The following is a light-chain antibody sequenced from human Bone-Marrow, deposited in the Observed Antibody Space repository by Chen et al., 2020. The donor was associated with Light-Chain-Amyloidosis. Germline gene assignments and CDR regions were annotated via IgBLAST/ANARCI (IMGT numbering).Light chain of an antibody. J-gene: IGLJ2*01. CDR2: RDT. CDR1: DLPTKY. Sequence: SYELTQPLSVSVSAGQTARITCSGDDLPTKYAYWYQQKPGQAPVLVIHRDTERPSGTSERFSGSSSGTTATLTISGVQAEDEADYHCQSADSSGTYEVIFGGGTKLTVL. V-gene: IGLV3-25*03. CDR3: QSADSSGTYEVI.